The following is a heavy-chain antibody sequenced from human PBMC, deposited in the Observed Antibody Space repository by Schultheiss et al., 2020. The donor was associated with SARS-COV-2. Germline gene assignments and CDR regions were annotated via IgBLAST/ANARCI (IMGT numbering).Heavy chain of an antibody. D-gene: IGHD2-2*01. V-gene: IGHV4-59*12. CDR1: GGSFSGYY. CDR3: ARDERVVPAASWFDP. CDR2: IYYSGST. Sequence: SETLSLTCAVYGGSFSGYYWSWIRQPPGKGLEWIGYIYYSGSTNYNPSLKSRVTVSVDTSKNQFSLKLSSVTAADTAVYYCARDERVVPAASWFDPWGQGTLVTVSS. J-gene: IGHJ5*02.